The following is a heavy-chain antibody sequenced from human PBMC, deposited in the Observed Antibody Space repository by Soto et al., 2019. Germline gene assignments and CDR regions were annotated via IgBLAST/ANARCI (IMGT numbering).Heavy chain of an antibody. J-gene: IGHJ4*02. CDR1: GLTFGGNA. V-gene: IGHV3-23*01. CDR3: ARPQRGYSYGSDY. CDR2: ISGSGGST. D-gene: IGHD5-18*01. Sequence: GGSRSLSCAPSGLTFGGNAMSWVRQAPGKGLEWVSAISGSGGSTYYADSVKGRFTISRDNSKNTLYLQMNSLRAEDTAVYYCARPQRGYSYGSDYWGQGTLVTVSS.